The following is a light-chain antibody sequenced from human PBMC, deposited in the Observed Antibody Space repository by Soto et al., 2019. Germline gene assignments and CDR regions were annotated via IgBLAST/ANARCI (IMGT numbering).Light chain of an antibody. CDR1: SSNVGSNNL. CDR2: EGS. J-gene: IGLJ1*01. Sequence: QSALTQPASVSGSPGQSITISCTGTSSNVGSNNLVSWYQQHPGKAPKLMIYEGSKRPSGVFNRFSGSKSGNTASLTISGLQAEDEADYYCCSYAGSSTYVFGTGTKVTVL. CDR3: CSYAGSSTYV. V-gene: IGLV2-23*01.